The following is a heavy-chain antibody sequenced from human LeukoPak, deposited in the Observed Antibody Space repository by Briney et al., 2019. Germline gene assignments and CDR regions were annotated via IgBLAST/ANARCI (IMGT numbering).Heavy chain of an antibody. CDR3: AKDMNYYYDTGGLYYFDY. Sequence: GGSLRLSCEASRFTLSSYAMSWVRQAPGKGLEWVSAISGSGGSTYYADSVKGRFTVSRDNSKNTLYLQMNSLRAEDTAVYYCAKDMNYYYDTGGLYYFDYWGQGTLVTVSS. D-gene: IGHD3-22*01. V-gene: IGHV3-23*01. CDR2: ISGSGGST. CDR1: RFTLSSYA. J-gene: IGHJ4*02.